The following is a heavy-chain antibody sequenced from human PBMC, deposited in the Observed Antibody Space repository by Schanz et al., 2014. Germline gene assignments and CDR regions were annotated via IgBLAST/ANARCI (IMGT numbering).Heavy chain of an antibody. CDR3: ARENLNWEAFDI. J-gene: IGHJ3*02. V-gene: IGHV3-30*03. CDR1: GFTFSSYG. CDR2: ISYDGSNK. Sequence: QVQLVESGGGVVQPGRSLRLSCAASGFTFSSYGMHWVRQAPGKGLEWVAVISYDGSNKYYADSVNGRFTISRDNAKNSLYLEMTSLRGEDTAVYYCARENLNWEAFDIWGQGTVVTVSS. D-gene: IGHD7-27*01.